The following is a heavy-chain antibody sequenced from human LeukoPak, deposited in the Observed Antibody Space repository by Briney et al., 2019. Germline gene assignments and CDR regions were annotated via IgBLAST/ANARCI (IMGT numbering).Heavy chain of an antibody. J-gene: IGHJ6*02. CDR2: INHSGST. V-gene: IGHV4-34*01. Sequence: SETLSLTCAVYGGSFSGYYWSWIRQPPGKGLEWIGEINHSGSTNYNPSLKSRVTISVDTSKNQFSLKLSSVTAADTAVYYRARGPRRSSGYYSLYYYYYGMDVWGQGTTVTVSS. CDR3: ARGPRRSSGYYSLYYYYYGMDV. CDR1: GGSFSGYY. D-gene: IGHD3-22*01.